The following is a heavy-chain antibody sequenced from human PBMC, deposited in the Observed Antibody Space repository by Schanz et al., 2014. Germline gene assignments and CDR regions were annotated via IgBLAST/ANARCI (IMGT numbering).Heavy chain of an antibody. CDR1: GYSFAAFF. D-gene: IGHD1-7*01. J-gene: IGHJ5*02. V-gene: IGHV1-2*02. CDR3: ARDQTGTTNWFDP. Sequence: QVQLVQSGAEVRKPGASVRVSCKASGYSFAAFFIHWVRQTPGQGLEWMGCINPYSGATYYAQKFQGRVTLTSDXXXXTVYMEVHSLTXXXTAVFFCARDQTGTTNWFDPWGQGTLVTVSS. CDR2: INPYSGAT.